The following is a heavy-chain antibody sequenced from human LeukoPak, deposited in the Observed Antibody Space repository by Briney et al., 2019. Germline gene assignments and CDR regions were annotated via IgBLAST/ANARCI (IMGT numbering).Heavy chain of an antibody. D-gene: IGHD6-25*01. Sequence: PGGSQRLSCAASGFTFSSYAMSWVRQAPGKGLEWVSAISGSGDSTYYADSVKGRFTISRDNSKNTLYLQMNSLRAEDTAVYYCAKDQLRLAFFDYWGQGTLVTVSS. V-gene: IGHV3-23*01. CDR3: AKDQLRLAFFDY. CDR1: GFTFSSYA. J-gene: IGHJ4*02. CDR2: ISGSGDST.